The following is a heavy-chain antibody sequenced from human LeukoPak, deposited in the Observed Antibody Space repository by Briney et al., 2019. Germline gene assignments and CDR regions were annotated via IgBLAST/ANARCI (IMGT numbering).Heavy chain of an antibody. CDR3: AREMLIVGATSFDY. CDR2: VSGSGGST. V-gene: IGHV3-23*01. J-gene: IGHJ4*02. Sequence: GGSLRLSCAASGFTFSSYAMSWVRQAPGKGLEWVSTVSGSGGSTYYADSVKGRFTISRDNSKNTLYLQMNSLRAEDTAVYYCAREMLIVGATSFDYWGQGTLVTVSS. CDR1: GFTFSSYA. D-gene: IGHD1-26*01.